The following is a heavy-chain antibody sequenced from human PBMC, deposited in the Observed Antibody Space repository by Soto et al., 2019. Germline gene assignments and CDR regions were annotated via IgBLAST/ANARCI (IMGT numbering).Heavy chain of an antibody. CDR3: ARDLGLQLLWFGDYYYGMDV. CDR2: IYYDGNT. D-gene: IGHD3-10*01. V-gene: IGHV4-39*07. CDR1: GDSISSNSHY. J-gene: IGHJ6*02. Sequence: SETLSLTCTVSGDSISSNSHYWGWIRQPPGKGLESIANIYYDGNTYYNPSLESRVTISVDTSKNQFSLKLNSVTAADTAVYYCARDLGLQLLWFGDYYYGMDVWGQGTTVTVSS.